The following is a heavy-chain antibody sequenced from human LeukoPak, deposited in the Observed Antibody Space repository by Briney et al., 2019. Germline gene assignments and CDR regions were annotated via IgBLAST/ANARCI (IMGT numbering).Heavy chain of an antibody. V-gene: IGHV1-18*01. CDR2: ISAYNGIT. D-gene: IGHD2-15*01. J-gene: IGHJ4*02. CDR1: GYTFTSYG. Sequence: ASVKVCCEASGYTFTSYGISWVRQAPGQGREWMGWISAYNGITNYAQKLQGRVTMTTDTSTSTAYMELRRLRSDDTAVYYCARGLGYCSGGSCYSYYFDYWGQGTLVTVSS. CDR3: ARGLGYCSGGSCYSYYFDY.